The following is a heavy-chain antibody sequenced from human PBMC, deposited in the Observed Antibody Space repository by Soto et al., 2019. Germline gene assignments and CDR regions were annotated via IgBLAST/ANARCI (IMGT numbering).Heavy chain of an antibody. CDR2: INAGNGNT. J-gene: IGHJ4*02. CDR1: GYTFTSYA. D-gene: IGHD1-26*01. V-gene: IGHV1-3*01. CDR3: ARDPPTTAANSGSYFDY. Sequence: ASVKVSCKASGYTFTSYAMHWVRQAPGQRLEWMGWINAGNGNTKYSQKFQGRVTITRDTSASTAYMELSSLRSEDTAVYYCARDPPTTAANSGSYFDYWGQGTLVTVSS.